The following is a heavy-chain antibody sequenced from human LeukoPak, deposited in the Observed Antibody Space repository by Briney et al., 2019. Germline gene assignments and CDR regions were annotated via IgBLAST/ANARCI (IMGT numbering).Heavy chain of an antibody. CDR3: AKDKIGYPYYFDY. D-gene: IGHD5-18*01. J-gene: IGHJ4*02. V-gene: IGHV3-23*01. Sequence: PGGSLRLSCAASGFTFSSYAMGWVRQAAGKGLEWVSIISGSGDSAYYADSVKGRFTISRDNSKNTLYLQMNSLRAEDTAIFYCAKDKIGYPYYFDYWGQGTLVTVSS. CDR2: ISGSGDSA. CDR1: GFTFSSYA.